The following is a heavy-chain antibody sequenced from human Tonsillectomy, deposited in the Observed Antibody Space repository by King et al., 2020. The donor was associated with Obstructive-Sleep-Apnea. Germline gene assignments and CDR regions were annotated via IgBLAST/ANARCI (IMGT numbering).Heavy chain of an antibody. D-gene: IGHD1-7*01. V-gene: IGHV3-30*02. CDR2: IRYDGNNK. Sequence: VQLVESGGGVVQPGRSLRLSCEASGFTFSSYGMHWVRQAPGKGLEWVSFIRYDGNNKYYAGSVKGRFTISRDNPKNTLLLQMDDLRTEDTAGYYCAKDAAITGTLDYWGQGILVTVSS. CDR3: AKDAAITGTLDY. CDR1: GFTFSSYG. J-gene: IGHJ4*02.